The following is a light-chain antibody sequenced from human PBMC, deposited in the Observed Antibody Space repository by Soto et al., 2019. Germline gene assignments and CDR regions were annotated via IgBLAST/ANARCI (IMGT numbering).Light chain of an antibody. Sequence: QSVLTQSPSASASLGASVTFTCTLSSGLSTYAIAWHQHQPEKGPRFLMRVDSDGSHIKGDEIPDRFSGSSSGAERYLTISRVQSEDEADYYCQTWNIDTLVFGGGTKLTVL. J-gene: IGLJ2*01. CDR1: SGLSTYA. V-gene: IGLV4-69*01. CDR3: QTWNIDTLV. CDR2: VDSDGSH.